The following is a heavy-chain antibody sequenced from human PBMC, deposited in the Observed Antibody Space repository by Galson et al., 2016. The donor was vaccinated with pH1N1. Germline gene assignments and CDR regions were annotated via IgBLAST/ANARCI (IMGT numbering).Heavy chain of an antibody. CDR3: AIMSCGGDCPPWYFDL. V-gene: IGHV1-8*01. D-gene: IGHD2-21*02. CDR2: MNPNSGNT. CDR1: GYTFTNFD. Sequence: SVKVSCKASGYTFTNFDINWVRQATGQGLEWMGWMNPNSGNTGYAQKFQGRVTMTRNTSIRTAYMELSSLRSEDTAIYYCAIMSCGGDCPPWYFDLWGRGPWSRSPQ. J-gene: IGHJ2*01.